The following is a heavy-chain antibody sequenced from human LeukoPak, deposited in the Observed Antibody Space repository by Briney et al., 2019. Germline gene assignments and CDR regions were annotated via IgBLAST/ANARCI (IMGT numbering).Heavy chain of an antibody. Sequence: SGTLSLTCAVSGGSISSSNWWSWIRQPPGKGLEWIGYIYYSGSTYYNPSLKSRVTISVDTSKNQFSLKLSSVTAADTAVYYCARGGSGWYPGGYYFDYWGQGTLVTVSS. D-gene: IGHD6-19*01. J-gene: IGHJ4*02. CDR3: ARGGSGWYPGGYYFDY. V-gene: IGHV4-4*02. CDR2: IYYSGST. CDR1: GGSISSSNW.